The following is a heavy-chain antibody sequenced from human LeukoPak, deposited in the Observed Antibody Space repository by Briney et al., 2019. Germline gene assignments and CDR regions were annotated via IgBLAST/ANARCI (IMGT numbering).Heavy chain of an antibody. D-gene: IGHD3-22*01. CDR2: INPSGGST. Sequence: ASVKVSCKTSRYTFTGYYMHWVRQAPGQGLEWMGIINPSGGSTSYAQKLQGRVTMTTDTSTSTAYMELRSLRSDDTAVYYCARDLETYDSSGPLGYWGQGTLVTVSS. J-gene: IGHJ4*02. CDR3: ARDLETYDSSGPLGY. V-gene: IGHV1-46*01. CDR1: RYTFTGYY.